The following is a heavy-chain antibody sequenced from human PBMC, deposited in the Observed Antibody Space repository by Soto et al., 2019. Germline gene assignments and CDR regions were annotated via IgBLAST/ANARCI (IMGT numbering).Heavy chain of an antibody. Sequence: SETLSLTCTVSGGSISSGGYYWSWIRQHPGKGLEWIGYIYYSGSTYYNPSLKSRVTISVDTSKNQFSLKLSSVTAADTAVYYCRGYCSGGSCSRDALDIWGQGTMVTVSS. D-gene: IGHD2-15*01. CDR3: RGYCSGGSCSRDALDI. CDR1: GGSISSGGYY. V-gene: IGHV4-31*03. CDR2: IYYSGST. J-gene: IGHJ3*02.